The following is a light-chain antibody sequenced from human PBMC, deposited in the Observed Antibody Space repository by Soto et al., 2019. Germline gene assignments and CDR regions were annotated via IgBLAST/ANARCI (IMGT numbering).Light chain of an antibody. V-gene: IGLV2-11*01. Sequence: QSALTQPSSVSGSPGQSVTISCTGTSSDVGGYNYVSWYQQHPGKAPKLMIYDVSKRPAGVPDRFSGSKSGNTASLTISGLQAEDEADYYCCSYAVSYSYGFGTGTKLT. J-gene: IGLJ1*01. CDR2: DVS. CDR3: CSYAVSYSYG. CDR1: SSDVGGYNY.